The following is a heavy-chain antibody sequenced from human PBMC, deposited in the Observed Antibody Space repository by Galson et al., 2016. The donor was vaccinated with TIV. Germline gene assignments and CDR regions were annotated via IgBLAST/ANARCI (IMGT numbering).Heavy chain of an antibody. CDR3: AEDPVMVYGNSDFDS. J-gene: IGHJ4*02. Sequence: SLRLSCAASGFRFRSYAMTWVRQAPGKGLEWVSNISGGGDITYYADSVKGRFTISRDNSRNTLYLQMNSLRVDDTAVYYCAEDPVMVYGNSDFDSWGQGTLVTVSS. CDR2: ISGGGDIT. CDR1: GFRFRSYA. V-gene: IGHV3-23*01. D-gene: IGHD3-10*01.